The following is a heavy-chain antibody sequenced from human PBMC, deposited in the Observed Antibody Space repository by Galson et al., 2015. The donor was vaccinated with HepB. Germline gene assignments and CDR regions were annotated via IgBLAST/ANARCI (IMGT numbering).Heavy chain of an antibody. CDR3: ASQQGRIAAAGRAAFDI. J-gene: IGHJ3*02. CDR2: IYPGDSDT. D-gene: IGHD6-13*01. CDR1: GYSFTSYW. V-gene: IGHV5-51*01. Sequence: QSGAEVTKPGESLKISCKGSGYSFTSYWIGWVRQMPGKGLEWMGIIYPGDSDTRYSPSFQGQVTISADKSISTAYLQWSSLKASDTAMYYCASQQGRIAAAGRAAFDIWGQGTMVTVSS.